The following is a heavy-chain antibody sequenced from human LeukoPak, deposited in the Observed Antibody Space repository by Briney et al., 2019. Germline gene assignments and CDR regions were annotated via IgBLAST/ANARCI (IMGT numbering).Heavy chain of an antibody. D-gene: IGHD2-21*01. CDR1: GFSLSDYE. CDR2: INTGSSSI. Sequence: GGSLRLSCTASGFSLSDYEINWVRQAPVKGLEWVSYINTGSSSIYYADSLKGRFTISRDDAKNSVYLQLNSLRAEDTALYYCARETSHCGGDCYDYWGQGTLVTVSS. CDR3: ARETSHCGGDCYDY. J-gene: IGHJ4*02. V-gene: IGHV3-48*03.